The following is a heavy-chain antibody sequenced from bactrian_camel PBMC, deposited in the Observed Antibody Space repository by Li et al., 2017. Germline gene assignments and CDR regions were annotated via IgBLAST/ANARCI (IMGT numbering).Heavy chain of an antibody. J-gene: IGHJ4*01. V-gene: IGHV3S65*01. D-gene: IGHD4*01. CDR1: GFTFDGSD. Sequence: SLRLSCTASGFTFDGSDIGWYRQAPGKEREGVAAMYRKGAAIYEDSVKGRFTISKDNAKNTLYLQMNSLTPEDTAMYYCAAEEPLDCYDGSLLVAGYNYWGQGTQVTVS. CDR3: AAEEPLDCYDGSLLVAGYNY. CDR2: MYRKGAA.